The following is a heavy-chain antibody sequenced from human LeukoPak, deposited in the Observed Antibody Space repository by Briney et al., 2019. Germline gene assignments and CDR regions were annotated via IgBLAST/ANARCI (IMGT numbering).Heavy chain of an antibody. CDR1: GGTFSSYS. V-gene: IGHV1-69*05. D-gene: IGHD3-3*01. J-gene: IGHJ4*02. CDR2: IIPIFGTA. Sequence: GASVKVSCKASGGTFSSYSISWVRQVPGQGLEWMGGIIPIFGTANYAQEFQGRVTITTDESTSTAYMELSSLRSEDTAVYYCARVWSDYSNDYWGQGTLVTVSS. CDR3: ARVWSDYSNDY.